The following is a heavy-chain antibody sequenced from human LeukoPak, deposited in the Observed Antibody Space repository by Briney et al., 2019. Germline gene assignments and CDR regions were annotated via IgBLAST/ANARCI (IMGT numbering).Heavy chain of an antibody. CDR1: GGSISSYY. CDR3: ARDQHGSGSYPH. D-gene: IGHD3-10*01. Sequence: SQTLSLTCTVSGGSISSYYWSWIRQPPGKGLEWIGYIYYSGSTNYNPSLKSRVTISVDTSKNQFSLKLSSVTAADTAVYYCARDQHGSGSYPHWGQGTLVTVSS. CDR2: IYYSGST. J-gene: IGHJ4*02. V-gene: IGHV4-59*01.